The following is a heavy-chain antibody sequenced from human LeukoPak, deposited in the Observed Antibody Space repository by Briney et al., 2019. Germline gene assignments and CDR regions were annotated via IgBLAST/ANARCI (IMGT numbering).Heavy chain of an antibody. Sequence: ASVKVSCKASGYSYTISYINWVRQAPGQGLEWMGWVSAYNGKTEYAQKFQGRVTMTTDSSTNTAYMDLTSLRSDDTAVYYCARGGTYYPCIDYWGQGTLVTVSS. CDR3: ARGGTYYPCIDY. D-gene: IGHD1-26*01. CDR2: VSAYNGKT. J-gene: IGHJ4*02. CDR1: GYSYTISY. V-gene: IGHV1-18*01.